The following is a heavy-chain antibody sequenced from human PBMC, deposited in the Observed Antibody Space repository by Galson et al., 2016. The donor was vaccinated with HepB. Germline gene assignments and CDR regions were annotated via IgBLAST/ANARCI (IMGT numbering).Heavy chain of an antibody. CDR2: IHSDGSTT. D-gene: IGHD3-9*01. CDR3: TRYYDILTGYYASDY. CDR1: GFTLSSYW. J-gene: IGHJ4*02. V-gene: IGHV3-74*01. Sequence: SLRLSCAASGFTLSSYWMQWVRQAPGKGLVWVSRIHSDGSTTSYADSVKGRFTISRDNAKNTLYLQMNSLRAEDTAVYYCTRYYDILTGYYASDYWGQGTLVTVSS.